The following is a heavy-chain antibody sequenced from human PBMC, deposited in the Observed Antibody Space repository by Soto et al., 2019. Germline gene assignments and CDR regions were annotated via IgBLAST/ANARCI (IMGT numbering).Heavy chain of an antibody. D-gene: IGHD2-8*02. CDR1: GFTFSSYG. Sequence: QVQLVESGGGVVQPGRSLRLSCAASGFTFSSYGMHWVRQAPGKGLEWVAVIWYDGSNKYYADSVKGRFTISRDNSKNTLYLQMNSLRAEDTAVYYCARDTEHYFYYWGQGTLVTVSS. CDR2: IWYDGSNK. J-gene: IGHJ4*02. CDR3: ARDTEHYFYY. V-gene: IGHV3-33*01.